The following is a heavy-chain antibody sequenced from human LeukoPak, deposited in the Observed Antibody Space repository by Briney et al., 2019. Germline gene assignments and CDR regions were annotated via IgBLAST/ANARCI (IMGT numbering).Heavy chain of an antibody. CDR2: VYDTGDT. V-gene: IGHV4-59*12. Sequence: SETLSLTCTVSGTSITRTYWSWIRQPPGRGLESVGYVYDTGDTNYNPSLKSRVTISVDTSKNQFSLKLSSVTAADTAVYYCASKDGYNLYYYGMDVWGQGTTVTVSS. CDR1: GTSITRTY. D-gene: IGHD5-24*01. J-gene: IGHJ6*02. CDR3: ASKDGYNLYYYGMDV.